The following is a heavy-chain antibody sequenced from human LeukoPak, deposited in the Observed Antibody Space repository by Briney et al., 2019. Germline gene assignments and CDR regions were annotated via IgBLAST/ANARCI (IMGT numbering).Heavy chain of an antibody. CDR3: ARDGPNIVLMVYALYYYYYGMDV. Sequence: PGGSLRLSCAASGFTFSSYWMSWVRQAPGKGLEWVANIKQDGSEKYCVDSVKGRFTISRDNAKNSLYLQMNSLRAEDTAVYYCARDGPNIVLMVYALYYYYYGMDVWGQGTTVTVSS. CDR2: IKQDGSEK. J-gene: IGHJ6*02. CDR1: GFTFSSYW. V-gene: IGHV3-7*01. D-gene: IGHD2-8*01.